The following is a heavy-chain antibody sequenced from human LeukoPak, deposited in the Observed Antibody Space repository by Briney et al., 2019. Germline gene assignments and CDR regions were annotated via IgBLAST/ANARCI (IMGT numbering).Heavy chain of an antibody. CDR1: GGSISSRSYY. CDR2: IYYSGST. Sequence: PSETLSLTCTVSGGSISSRSYYWGWIRQPPGKGLEWIGSIYYSGSTYYNPSLKSRVTISVDTSKNQFPLKLSSVTAADTAVYYCARDRWVLIAAAGPKAVWGQGTTVTVSS. V-gene: IGHV4-39*06. J-gene: IGHJ6*02. CDR3: ARDRWVLIAAAGPKAV. D-gene: IGHD6-13*01.